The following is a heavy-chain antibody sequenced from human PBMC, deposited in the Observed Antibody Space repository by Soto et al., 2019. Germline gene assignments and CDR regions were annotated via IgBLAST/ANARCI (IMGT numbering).Heavy chain of an antibody. D-gene: IGHD2-2*01. Sequence: GGSLRLSCAASGFTFSSYWMSWVRQAPGKGLEWVANIKQDGSEKYYVDSVKGRFTISRDNAKNSLYLQMNSLRAEDTAVYYCARVIVVVPAAIQPNYFDYWGQGTLVTVSS. CDR2: IKQDGSEK. V-gene: IGHV3-7*01. CDR1: GFTFSSYW. J-gene: IGHJ4*02. CDR3: ARVIVVVPAAIQPNYFDY.